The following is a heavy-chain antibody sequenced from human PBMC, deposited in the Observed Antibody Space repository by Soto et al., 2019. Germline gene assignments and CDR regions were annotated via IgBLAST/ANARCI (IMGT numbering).Heavy chain of an antibody. Sequence: SETLSLTCTVSGGSISSGDYYWSWIRQPPGKGLEWIGYIYYSGSTYYNPSLKSRVTISVDTSKNQFSLKLSSVTAADTAVYYCARTVGDFWSGYPGYFDFWGQGTLVTVSS. CDR2: IYYSGST. J-gene: IGHJ4*02. CDR3: ARTVGDFWSGYPGYFDF. D-gene: IGHD3-3*01. CDR1: GGSISSGDYY. V-gene: IGHV4-30-4*01.